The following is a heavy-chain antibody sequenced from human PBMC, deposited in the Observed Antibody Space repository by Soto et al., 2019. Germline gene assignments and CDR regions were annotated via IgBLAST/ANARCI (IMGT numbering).Heavy chain of an antibody. V-gene: IGHV3-64D*06. CDR1: GFTFSTYA. CDR2: MSSNGIST. CDR3: VKDSSSWYYFDY. J-gene: IGHJ4*02. D-gene: IGHD6-13*01. Sequence: EVQLVESGGGLVLPGGSLRLSCSASGFTFSTYAMHWVRQAPGKGLEYVSAMSSNGISTYYADSVKGRFTISRDNSKNTLYLQMSSLRAQDTAVYYCVKDSSSWYYFDYWGPGTLVTVSS.